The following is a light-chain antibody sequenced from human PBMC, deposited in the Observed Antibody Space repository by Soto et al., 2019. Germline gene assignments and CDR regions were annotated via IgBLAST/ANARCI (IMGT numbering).Light chain of an antibody. CDR3: LQYHNLWA. V-gene: IGKV3D-7*01. CDR2: RAS. J-gene: IGKJ1*01. CDR1: QSVSSSY. Sequence: IVMTKSPGTLSLSPWERATLSCRASQSVSSSYLAWHQQRPGQAPRLLIYRASTRASGIPARFSGSGSGKESTLTISSLQSEDFTVYSCLQYHNLWAFGQGTKVDIK.